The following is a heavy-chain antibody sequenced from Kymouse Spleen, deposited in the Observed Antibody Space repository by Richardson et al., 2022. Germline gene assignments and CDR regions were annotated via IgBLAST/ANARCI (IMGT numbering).Heavy chain of an antibody. V-gene: IGHV4-34*01. CDR2: INHSGST. Sequence: QVQLQQWGAGLLKPSETLSLTCAVYGGSFSGYYWSWIRQPPGKGLEWIGEINHSGSTNYNPSLKSRVTISVDTSKNQFSLKLSSVTAADTAVYYCARCIAARPGYFDYWGQGTLVTVSS. D-gene: IGHD6-6*01. J-gene: IGHJ4*02. CDR1: GGSFSGYY. CDR3: ARCIAARPGYFDY.